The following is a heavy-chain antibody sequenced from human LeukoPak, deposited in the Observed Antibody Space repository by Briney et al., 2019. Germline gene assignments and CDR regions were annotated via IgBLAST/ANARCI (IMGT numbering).Heavy chain of an antibody. D-gene: IGHD6-13*01. V-gene: IGHV1-24*01. CDR2: FDPEDGET. J-gene: IGHJ3*02. CDR1: GYTFTSYY. CDR3: ARDSAPIAAILSDAFDI. Sequence: ASVKVSCKASGYTFTSYYMHWVRQAPGKGLEWMGGFDPEDGETIYAQKFQGRVTMTEDTSTDTAYMELRSLRSDDTAVYYCARDSAPIAAILSDAFDIWGQGTMVTVSS.